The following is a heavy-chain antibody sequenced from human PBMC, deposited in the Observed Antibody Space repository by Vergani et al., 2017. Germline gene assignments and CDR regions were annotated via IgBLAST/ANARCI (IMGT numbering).Heavy chain of an antibody. D-gene: IGHD4-23*01. CDR3: ARDPSDGGNPCWFDP. J-gene: IGHJ5*02. CDR1: GGSISSYY. CDR2: IYYSGST. Sequence: QVQLQESGPGLVKPSETLSLTCTVSGGSISSYYWSWIRQPPGKGLEWIGYIYYSGSTNYNPSLQSRVTISVDTSKNQFSLKLSSVTAADTAVYYCARDPSDGGNPCWFDPWGQGTLVTVSS. V-gene: IGHV4-59*01.